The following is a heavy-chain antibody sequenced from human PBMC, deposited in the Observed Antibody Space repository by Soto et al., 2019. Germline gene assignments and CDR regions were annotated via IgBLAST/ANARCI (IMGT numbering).Heavy chain of an antibody. Sequence: QVQLVQSGAEVKKPGSSVKVSCKASGGTFSSYAISWVRQAPGQGLEWMGGIIPIFGTANYAQKFQGRVTITADESTSTAYMELSSLRSEDTAVYYCASDRLEIIAVANDAFDIWGQGTMVTVSS. CDR2: IIPIFGTA. CDR1: GGTFSSYA. CDR3: ASDRLEIIAVANDAFDI. D-gene: IGHD6-19*01. J-gene: IGHJ3*02. V-gene: IGHV1-69*12.